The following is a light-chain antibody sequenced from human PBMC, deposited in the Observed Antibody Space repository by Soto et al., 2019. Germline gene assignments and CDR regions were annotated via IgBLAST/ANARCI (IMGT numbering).Light chain of an antibody. CDR2: AAS. V-gene: IGKV1-39*01. CDR3: QQTYSTLSIT. J-gene: IGKJ5*01. CDR1: ESIARH. Sequence: DIQMTQSPSSLSASVGDRVTITCRASESIARHLNWYQQKPGKAPNLLIYAASSLQNGVPSRFRGGGSGTDFTLTINNLQPEDFATYYCQQTYSTLSITCGQGTRLEIK.